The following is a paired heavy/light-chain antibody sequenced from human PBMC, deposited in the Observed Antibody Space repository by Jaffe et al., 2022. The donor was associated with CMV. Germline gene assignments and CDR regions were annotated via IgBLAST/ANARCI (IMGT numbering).Light chain of an antibody. V-gene: IGKV3-20*01. CDR1: QSVTSSY. J-gene: IGKJ1*01. Sequence: EIVLTQSPGTLSLSPGERATLSCRASQSVTSSYLAWYQQKPGQAPRLLIHGASSRATGIPDRFSGSGSGTDFTLTISRLEPEDFAVYNCQQYGSLPWTFGQGTKVEIK. CDR3: QQYGSLPWT. CDR2: GAS.
Heavy chain of an antibody. D-gene: IGHD2-15*01. J-gene: IGHJ3*01. V-gene: IGHV3-11*01. CDR2: VSTSGNTI. CDR3: ASSYCAGGHCYDAFDV. Sequence: QVQLVESGGGLVKPGGSLRLSCAASGFTFSDYYMSWIRQAPGKGLEWVSYVSTSGNTIYYADSVKGRFTISRDNAKNSLYLQMNSLRAEDTAVYYCASSYCAGGHCYDAFDVWGQGTMVTVSS. CDR1: GFTFSDYY.